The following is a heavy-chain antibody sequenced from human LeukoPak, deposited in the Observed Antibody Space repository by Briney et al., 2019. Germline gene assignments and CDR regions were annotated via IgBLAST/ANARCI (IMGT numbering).Heavy chain of an antibody. CDR2: GSESGGT. J-gene: IGHJ5*02. V-gene: IGHV4-34*01. CDR1: GGSLNGHY. D-gene: IGHD3-3*01. Sequence: SETLSLTCAVYGGSLNGHYWSWIRQPPGKGLEWIGEGSESGGTKFNPSLKSRVTISADTYKNQFSLKLNSVTAADTAVCYCAKNGQSGFSFDPWGQGTLVTVSS. CDR3: AKNGQSGFSFDP.